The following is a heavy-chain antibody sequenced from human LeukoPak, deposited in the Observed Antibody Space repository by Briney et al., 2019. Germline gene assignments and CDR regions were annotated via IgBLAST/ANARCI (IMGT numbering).Heavy chain of an antibody. CDR2: INPDSGDT. CDR3: ARGIPLGYCTYGVCYPPYYFDF. D-gene: IGHD2-8*01. Sequence: ASVKVSCKTSGYTFTGYYIHWVRQAPGQGLEWMGWINPDSGDTNSAQKFQGRVTMTTDTSISTAYMELSRLRSDDTAVYYCARGIPLGYCTYGVCYPPYYFDFWGQGTLVTASS. V-gene: IGHV1-2*02. CDR1: GYTFTGYY. J-gene: IGHJ4*02.